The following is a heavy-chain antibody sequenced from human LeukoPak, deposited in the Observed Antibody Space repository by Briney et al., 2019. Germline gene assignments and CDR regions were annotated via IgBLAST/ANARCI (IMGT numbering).Heavy chain of an antibody. CDR2: ISGSGGST. J-gene: IGHJ4*02. D-gene: IGHD3-3*01. CDR3: AKGWLEWLEAYNFDY. V-gene: IGHV3-23*01. Sequence: GGSPRLSCAASGFTFSSYAMSWVRQAPGKGLEWVSAISGSGGSTYYADSVKGRFTISRDNSKNTLYLQMNSLRAEDTAVYYCAKGWLEWLEAYNFDYWGQGTLVTVSS. CDR1: GFTFSSYA.